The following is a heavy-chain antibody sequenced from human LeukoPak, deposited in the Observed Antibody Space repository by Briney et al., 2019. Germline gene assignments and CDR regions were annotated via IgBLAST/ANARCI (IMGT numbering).Heavy chain of an antibody. CDR3: AKRGGVIRVIRVGCHKEAFDFYG. D-gene: IGHD2-8*02. CDR1: GFTFSSFE. Sequence: GGSLRLSCAASGFTFSSFEMSWVRQAPGKRLEWVSAISGSGGSAYYADSVKGRFTISRDNSRNSLSLQMNSLRAEDTAVSFCAKRGGVIRVIRVGCHKEAFDFYGWGHVALVT. V-gene: IGHV3-23*01. J-gene: IGHJ4*01. CDR2: ISGSGGSA.